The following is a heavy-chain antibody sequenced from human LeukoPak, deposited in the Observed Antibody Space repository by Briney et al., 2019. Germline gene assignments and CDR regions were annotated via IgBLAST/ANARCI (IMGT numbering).Heavy chain of an antibody. CDR3: ARDNSCYNSGGHYYFYGMDV. J-gene: IGHJ6*02. Sequence: PGGSLRLSCAASGFTFSSYAMHWVRQAPAKGPEWVALISFDGSNKYYADSVRGRLTISRDSSKSSLYLQMNNLRVEDTAVYYCARDNSCYNSGGHYYFYGMDVWGQGTTVTVSS. CDR1: GFTFSSYA. CDR2: ISFDGSNK. V-gene: IGHV3-30*03. D-gene: IGHD5-12*01.